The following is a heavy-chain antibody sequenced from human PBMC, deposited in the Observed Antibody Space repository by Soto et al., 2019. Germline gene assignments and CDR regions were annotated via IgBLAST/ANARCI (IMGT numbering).Heavy chain of an antibody. V-gene: IGHV4-39*01. CDR1: GGSISSSSYY. D-gene: IGHD3-22*01. CDR2: IYYSGST. Sequence: SETLSLTCTVSGGSISSSSYYWGWIRQPPGKGLEWIGSIYYSGSTYYNPSLKSRVTISVDTSKNQFSLKLSSVNAADTAVYYCARGYDSSGYYSLGLTPPFDYWGQGTLVTVSS. CDR3: ARGYDSSGYYSLGLTPPFDY. J-gene: IGHJ4*02.